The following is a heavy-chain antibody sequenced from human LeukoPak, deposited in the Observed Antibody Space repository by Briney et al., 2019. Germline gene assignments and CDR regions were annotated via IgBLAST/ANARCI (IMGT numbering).Heavy chain of an antibody. CDR3: ASLVDTAMAKSPRPD. Sequence: PSETLSLTCTVSGGSISSSSYYWGWIRQPPGKGLEWTGSIYYSGSTYYNPSLKSRVTISVDTSKNQFSLKLSSVTAADTAVYYCASLVDTAMAKSPRPDGGQGTLATVSS. V-gene: IGHV4-39*01. CDR2: IYYSGST. CDR1: GGSISSSSYY. J-gene: IGHJ4*02. D-gene: IGHD5-18*01.